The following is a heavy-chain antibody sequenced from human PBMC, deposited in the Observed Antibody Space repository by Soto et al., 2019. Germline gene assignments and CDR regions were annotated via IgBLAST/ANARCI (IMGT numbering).Heavy chain of an antibody. J-gene: IGHJ4*02. CDR3: AREGRIVPPPNC. CDR2: IKQDGSEK. D-gene: IGHD2-2*01. V-gene: IGHV3-7*01. CDR1: GFTFSSHW. Sequence: EVQLVESGGGLVQPGGSLRLSCAASGFTFSSHWMSWVRQAPGKGLEWVASIKQDGSEKFYVDSVKGRFTISRDNTKNSLYMQLNSLRAEDTGVYYCAREGRIVPPPNCWGPGTLVTVSS.